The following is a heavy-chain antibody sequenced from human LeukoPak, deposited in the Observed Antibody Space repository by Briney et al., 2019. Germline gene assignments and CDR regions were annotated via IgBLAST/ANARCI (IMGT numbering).Heavy chain of an antibody. J-gene: IGHJ6*03. D-gene: IGHD6-13*01. Sequence: VASVKVSCKASGGTFSSYAISWVRQAPGQGLEWMGGIIPIFGTANYAQKFQGRVTITADESTSTAYMELSSLRSEDTAVYYCARGGVAAAGPYYMDVWGKGTTVTISS. CDR1: GGTFSSYA. CDR3: ARGGVAAAGPYYMDV. V-gene: IGHV1-69*13. CDR2: IIPIFGTA.